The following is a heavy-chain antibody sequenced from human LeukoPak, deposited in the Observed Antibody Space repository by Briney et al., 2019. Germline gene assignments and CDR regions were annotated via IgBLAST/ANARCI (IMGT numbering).Heavy chain of an antibody. CDR2: INPNSGGT. J-gene: IGHJ6*04. CDR1: GYTFTGYY. V-gene: IGHV1-2*02. Sequence: ASVKVSCKASGYTFTGYYMHWVRQAPGQGLEWMGWINPNSGGTNYAQKFQGRVTMTRDTSISTAYMELSRLRSDDTAVYYCARDRYYYDSSGYYKRMDVWGKGTTVTISS. D-gene: IGHD3-22*01. CDR3: ARDRYYYDSSGYYKRMDV.